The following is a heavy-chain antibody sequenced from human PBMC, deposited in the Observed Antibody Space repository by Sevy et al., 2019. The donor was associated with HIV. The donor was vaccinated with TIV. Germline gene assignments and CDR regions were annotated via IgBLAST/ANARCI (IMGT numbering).Heavy chain of an antibody. CDR1: GYTFSSYG. Sequence: ASVKVSCKASGYTFSSYGISWVRQAPGQGLEWMGWISAYTGNTNYAQKYQGRVTMTTDTSTTTAYMELRNLVSADTAVYFCARDKLHCVVIVPPAMWGGIDYWVQGTLVTVSS. D-gene: IGHD2-2*01. V-gene: IGHV1-18*01. J-gene: IGHJ4*02. CDR3: ARDKLHCVVIVPPAMWGGIDY. CDR2: ISAYTGNT.